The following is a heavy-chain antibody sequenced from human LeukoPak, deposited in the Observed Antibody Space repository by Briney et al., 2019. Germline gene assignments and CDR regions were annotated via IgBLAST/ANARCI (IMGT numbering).Heavy chain of an antibody. CDR3: AKDETYYYGSGSKPPYFDY. J-gene: IGHJ4*02. V-gene: IGHV3-23*01. D-gene: IGHD3-10*01. CDR1: GFTFNTYA. Sequence: GGSLRLSCAASGFTFNTYAMSWVRQAPGKGLEWVSGISGSGASTYYADSVKGRFTVSRDNSKNTLYLQMNSLRAEDTAVYYCAKDETYYYGSGSKPPYFDYWGQGTLVTVSS. CDR2: ISGSGAST.